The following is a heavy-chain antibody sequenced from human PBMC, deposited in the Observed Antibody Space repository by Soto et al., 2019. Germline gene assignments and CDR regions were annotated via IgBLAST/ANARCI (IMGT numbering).Heavy chain of an antibody. V-gene: IGHV3-21*01. J-gene: IGHJ4*02. CDR1: GFTFSSYS. CDR2: ISSSSSYI. Sequence: GGSLSLSCAASGFTFSSYSMNWVRQAPGKGLEWVSSISSSSSYIYYADSVKGRFTISRDNAKNSLYLQMNSLRAEDTAVYYCASRSTIFGVVIDDYWGQGTQVTVSS. CDR3: ASRSTIFGVVIDDY. D-gene: IGHD3-3*01.